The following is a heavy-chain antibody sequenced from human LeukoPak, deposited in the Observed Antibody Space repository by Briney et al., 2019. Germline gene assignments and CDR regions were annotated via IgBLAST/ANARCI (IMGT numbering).Heavy chain of an antibody. CDR1: GYTFTNYA. V-gene: IGHV1-3*02. CDR3: ARGSNYAFDI. D-gene: IGHD1-26*01. J-gene: IGHJ3*02. Sequence: ASVKVSCKASGYTFTNYAIHWVRQAPGQRLEWMAWSNAGNTNTKYSQEFQSRVTITRDTSASTAYMELSSLRSEDMAVYYCARGSNYAFDIWGQGTMVTVAS. CDR2: SNAGNTNT.